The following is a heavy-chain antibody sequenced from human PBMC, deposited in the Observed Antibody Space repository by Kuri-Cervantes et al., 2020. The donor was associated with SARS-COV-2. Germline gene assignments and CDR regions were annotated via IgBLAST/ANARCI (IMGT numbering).Heavy chain of an antibody. CDR2: IIPIFGTA. CDR3: ARDLKYSSSWNNWFDP. V-gene: IGHV1-69*05. CDR1: GGTFSSYA. D-gene: IGHD6-13*01. Sequence: SVKVSCKASGGTFSSYAISWVRQAPGQGREWMGGIIPIFGTANYAQKFQGRVTITTDESTCTAYMELSSLRSEDTAVYYCARDLKYSSSWNNWFDPWGQGTLVTVSS. J-gene: IGHJ5*02.